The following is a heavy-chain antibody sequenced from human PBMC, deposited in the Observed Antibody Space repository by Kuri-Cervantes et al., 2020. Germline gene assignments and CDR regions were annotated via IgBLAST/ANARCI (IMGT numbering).Heavy chain of an antibody. D-gene: IGHD3-22*01. J-gene: IGHJ4*02. Sequence: SETLSLTCTVSGGSISSGSYYWSWIRQPAGKGLEWIGRIYTSGSTNYNPSLKSRVTISVDTSKNQFSLKLSSVTAADTAVYYCARLGYYYEDYWGQGILVTVSS. CDR1: GGSISSGSYY. CDR3: ARLGYYYEDY. V-gene: IGHV4-61*02. CDR2: IYTSGST.